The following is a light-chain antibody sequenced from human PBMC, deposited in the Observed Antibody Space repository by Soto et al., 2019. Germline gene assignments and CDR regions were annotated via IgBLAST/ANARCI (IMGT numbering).Light chain of an antibody. CDR3: ATWDDSLRGWV. CDR1: SSNIGDSY. J-gene: IGLJ3*02. Sequence: QSVLTQPPSASGTPGQRFTISCSGSSSNIGDSYGYWFQQLPGTAPKLLIYRNNQRPSGVPDRFSGSKSGTSASLAISGLRPEDEADYYCATWDDSLRGWVFGGGTKLTVL. CDR2: RNN. V-gene: IGLV1-47*01.